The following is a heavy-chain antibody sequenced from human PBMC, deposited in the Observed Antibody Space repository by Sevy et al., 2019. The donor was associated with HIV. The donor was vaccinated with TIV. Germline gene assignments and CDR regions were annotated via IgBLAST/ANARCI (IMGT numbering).Heavy chain of an antibody. V-gene: IGHV3-48*02. CDR3: ARETSSGYYLANAFDI. J-gene: IGHJ3*02. CDR2: ISSSSSTI. Sequence: GGSLRLSYAASGFTFSSYSMNWVRQAPGKGLEWVSYISSSSSTIYYADSVKGRFTISRDNAKNSLYLQMNSLRDEDTAVYYCARETSSGYYLANAFDIWGQGTMVTVSS. D-gene: IGHD3-22*01. CDR1: GFTFSSYS.